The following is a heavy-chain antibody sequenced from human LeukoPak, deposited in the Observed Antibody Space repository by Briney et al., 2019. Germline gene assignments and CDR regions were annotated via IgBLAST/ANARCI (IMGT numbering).Heavy chain of an antibody. D-gene: IGHD1-1*01. J-gene: IGHJ3*01. CDR3: ARDPPGTTAFDL. CDR2: INPNSGGT. V-gene: IGHV1-2*02. Sequence: ASVKVSCKASGYTFTGYYMHWVRQAPGQGLEWMGWINPNSGGTNYAQKFQGRVTMTRDTSISTAYMEVSSLTSDDTAMFYCARDPPGTTAFDLWGQGTMVTVSS. CDR1: GYTFTGYY.